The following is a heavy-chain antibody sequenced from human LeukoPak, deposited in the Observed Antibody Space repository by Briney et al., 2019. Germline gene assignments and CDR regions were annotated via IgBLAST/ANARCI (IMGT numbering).Heavy chain of an antibody. J-gene: IGHJ4*02. V-gene: IGHV3-23*01. Sequence: SGGPLRLSCAASGFTFSSYAMSWVRQAPGKGLEWVSAISGSGGSTYYADSVKGRFTISRDNSKNTLYLQMNSLRAEDTAVYYCAKDSPDIVVVVAAREYYFDYWGQGTLVTVSS. CDR1: GFTFSSYA. CDR3: AKDSPDIVVVVAAREYYFDY. CDR2: ISGSGGST. D-gene: IGHD2-15*01.